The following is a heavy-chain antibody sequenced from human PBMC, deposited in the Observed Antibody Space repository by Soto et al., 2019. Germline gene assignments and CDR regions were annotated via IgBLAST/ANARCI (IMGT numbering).Heavy chain of an antibody. J-gene: IGHJ4*02. D-gene: IGHD7-27*01. Sequence: GGSLRLSCAASGFTFSNAWMSWVRQAPGKGLEWVGRIKSKTDGGTTDYAAPVKGRFTIARDDSKNTLYLQMTSLKAEDTAVYYCTPNWGLGGRDYWGQGTLVTVSS. CDR2: IKSKTDGGTT. V-gene: IGHV3-15*01. CDR1: GFTFSNAW. CDR3: TPNWGLGGRDY.